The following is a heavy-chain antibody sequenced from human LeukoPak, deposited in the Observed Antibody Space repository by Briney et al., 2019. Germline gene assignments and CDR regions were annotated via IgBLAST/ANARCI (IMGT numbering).Heavy chain of an antibody. V-gene: IGHV1-69*13. Sequence: SVKVSCKASGGTFSSYAISWVRQAPGQGLEWMGGIIPIFGTANYAQKLKGRVTITADESTSTAYMELSSLRSEETAVYYCARGVENYYGSGRGEDYYYYMDVWGKGTTVTISS. D-gene: IGHD3-10*01. CDR3: ARGVENYYGSGRGEDYYYYMDV. CDR1: GGTFSSYA. J-gene: IGHJ6*03. CDR2: IIPIFGTA.